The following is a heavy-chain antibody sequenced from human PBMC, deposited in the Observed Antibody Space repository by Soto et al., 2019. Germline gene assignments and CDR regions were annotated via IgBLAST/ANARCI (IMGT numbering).Heavy chain of an antibody. V-gene: IGHV1-18*01. CDR3: ARGPHPGYYDSSGYPYGGWFDP. CDR1: GYTFTSYG. J-gene: IGHJ5*02. D-gene: IGHD3-22*01. Sequence: GASVKVSCKASGYTFTSYGISWVRQAPGQGLEWMGWISAYNGNTNYAQKLQGRVTMTTDTSTSTAYMELRSLRSDDTAVYYCARGPHPGYYDSSGYPYGGWFDPWGQGTLVTVSS. CDR2: ISAYNGNT.